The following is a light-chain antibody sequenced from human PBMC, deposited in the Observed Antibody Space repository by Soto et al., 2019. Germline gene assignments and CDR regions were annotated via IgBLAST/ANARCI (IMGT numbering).Light chain of an antibody. CDR2: DTS. J-gene: IGKJ2*01. CDR1: QSVSSY. CDR3: QQRSNWPPRYT. Sequence: IVLTQSPATLSLSPGERATLSCRASQSVSSYLAWYQQKPGQAPRLVLYDTSKRATGIPARFSGSGSGTDFTLTISSLESEDFAVYYCQQRSNWPPRYTFGQGTKLEIK. V-gene: IGKV3-11*01.